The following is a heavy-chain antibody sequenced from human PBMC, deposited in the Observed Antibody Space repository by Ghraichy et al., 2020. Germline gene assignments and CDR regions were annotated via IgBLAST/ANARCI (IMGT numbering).Heavy chain of an antibody. V-gene: IGHV4-4*07. J-gene: IGHJ4*02. CDR2: IYTSGST. Sequence: SQTLSLTCTVSGGSISSYYWSWIRQPAGKGLEWIGRIYTSGSTNYNPSLKSRVTMSVDTSTNQFSLKLSSVTAADTAVYYCARHLSYYDFWSGYNYYFDYWGQGTLVTVSS. CDR1: GGSISSYY. CDR3: ARHLSYYDFWSGYNYYFDY. D-gene: IGHD3-3*01.